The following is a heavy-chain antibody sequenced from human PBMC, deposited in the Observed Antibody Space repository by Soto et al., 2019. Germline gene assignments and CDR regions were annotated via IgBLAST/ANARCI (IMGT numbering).Heavy chain of an antibody. CDR2: MNPNSGNT. D-gene: IGHD6-19*01. CDR3: ARGRPSGGWYGYYYYGMDV. Sequence: GASVKVSCKASGYTFTSYDINWVRQATRQGLEWMGWMNPNSGNTGYAQKFQGRVTMTRNTSISTAYMELSSLRSEDTAVYYCARGRPSGGWYGYYYYGMDVWGQGTTVTVSS. CDR1: GYTFTSYD. J-gene: IGHJ6*02. V-gene: IGHV1-8*01.